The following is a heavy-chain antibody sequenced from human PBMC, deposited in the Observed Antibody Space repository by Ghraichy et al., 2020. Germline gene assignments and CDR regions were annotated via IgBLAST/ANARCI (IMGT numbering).Heavy chain of an antibody. CDR2: IGGKGGPT. CDR1: GFTFSNNA. J-gene: IGHJ5*02. Sequence: GGSLRLSCAGSGFTFSNNAMSWVRQAPGKGLEWVSTIGGKGGPTYYADSVKGRFTISRDNSKNTLYLQMNSLRVEDTAVYYCAKAWGYCSGGACPSYNWFNPWGQGTLVTVSS. D-gene: IGHD2-15*01. V-gene: IGHV3-23*01. CDR3: AKAWGYCSGGACPSYNWFNP.